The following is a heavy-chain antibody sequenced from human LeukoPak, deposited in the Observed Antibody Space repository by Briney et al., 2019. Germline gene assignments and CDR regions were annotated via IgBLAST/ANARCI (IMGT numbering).Heavy chain of an antibody. CDR2: TYYKSKWYN. CDR3: GRGWLKTGIEY. V-gene: IGHV6-1*01. D-gene: IGHD5-12*01. CDR1: GDSVSGNSGT. Sequence: SQTLSLTYGISGDSVSGNSGTWNWIRQSPSRGLEWLGRTYYKSKWYNDYAVSVKSRITINPDTSNNQFSLQLDSVSPEDTAVYFCGRGWLKTGIEYWGQGTLVTVSS. J-gene: IGHJ4*02.